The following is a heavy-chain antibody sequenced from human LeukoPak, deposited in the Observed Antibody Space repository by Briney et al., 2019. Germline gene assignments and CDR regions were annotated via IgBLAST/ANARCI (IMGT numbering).Heavy chain of an antibody. CDR3: ARHGSSDYSPDY. V-gene: IGHV5-10-1*01. D-gene: IGHD4-17*01. J-gene: IGHJ4*02. Sequence: GESLKISWKGSGYSFTSYLISWVRQMPGKGLEWMGRIDPSDSYTNYSPSFQGHVTISADKSISTAYLQWSSLKASDTAMYYCARHGSSDYSPDYWGQGTLVTVSS. CDR2: IDPSDSYT. CDR1: GYSFTSYL.